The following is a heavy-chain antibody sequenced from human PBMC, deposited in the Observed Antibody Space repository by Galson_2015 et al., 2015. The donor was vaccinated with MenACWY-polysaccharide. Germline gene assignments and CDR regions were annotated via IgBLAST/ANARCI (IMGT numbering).Heavy chain of an antibody. CDR3: AKDLRVVATAGSELYL. Sequence: SMRLSCAASGFTFSSYGMSWVRQAPGKGLEWVSSISGSGGSTFYAESVKGRFTISRDNSKNTLSLQVNSLRAEDTAKYYCAKDLRVVATAGSELYLWGQGTLVTVSS. J-gene: IGHJ5*02. CDR2: ISGSGGST. V-gene: IGHV3-23*01. D-gene: IGHD2-15*01. CDR1: GFTFSSYG.